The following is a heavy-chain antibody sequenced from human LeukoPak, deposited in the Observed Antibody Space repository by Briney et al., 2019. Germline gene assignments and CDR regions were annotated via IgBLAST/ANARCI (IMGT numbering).Heavy chain of an antibody. CDR1: GGSNSSSGYY. J-gene: IGHJ4*02. D-gene: IGHD5-24*01. Sequence: PSETLSLXCTVSGGSNSSSGYYWGWGRQPPGKGPEWIASIYYSRSTSYNPSLRSRVTISVDTSKNQFSLKLSSVTAADTVLYYCVRSRDGYNLLDYWGQGTLVTVSS. V-gene: IGHV4-39*01. CDR2: IYYSRST. CDR3: VRSRDGYNLLDY.